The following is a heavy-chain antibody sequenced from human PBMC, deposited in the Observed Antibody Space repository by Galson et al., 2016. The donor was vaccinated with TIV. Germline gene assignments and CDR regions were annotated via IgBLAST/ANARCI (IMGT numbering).Heavy chain of an antibody. V-gene: IGHV4-39*01. CDR2: IYYSGIT. CDR1: GGSINSNTYY. Sequence: ETLSLTCTVSGGSINSNTYYWGWVRQSPGKGLEWIGSIYYSGITYYKPSLKSRVTISVDTPKNQFSLKLSSVTAADTAVYYCARRTHYDSSGYSDAFDIWGQGTMVPVSS. D-gene: IGHD3-22*01. J-gene: IGHJ3*02. CDR3: ARRTHYDSSGYSDAFDI.